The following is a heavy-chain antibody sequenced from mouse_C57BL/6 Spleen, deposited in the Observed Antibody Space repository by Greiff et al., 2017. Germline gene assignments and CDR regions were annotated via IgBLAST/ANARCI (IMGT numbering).Heavy chain of an antibody. J-gene: IGHJ4*01. CDR1: GYTFTDYE. V-gene: IGHV1-15*01. CDR3: TRGDMDV. CDR2: LDPETGGT. Sequence: QVQLQQSGAELVRPGASVTLSCKASGYTFTDYEMHWVKQTPVHGLEWIGALDPETGGTAYNQKFKGKAILTADKSSSTAYMELRDLTSEDSAVYCCTRGDMDVWGPGTSVTVSS.